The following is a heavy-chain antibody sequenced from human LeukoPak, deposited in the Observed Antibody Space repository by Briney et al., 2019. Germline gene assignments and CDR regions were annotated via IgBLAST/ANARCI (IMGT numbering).Heavy chain of an antibody. J-gene: IGHJ4*02. CDR1: GFTFSNAW. V-gene: IGHV3-15*01. D-gene: IGHD1-26*01. Sequence: GGSLRLSCAASGFTFSNAWMSWVRQAPGKGLEWVGRIKSKTDGGTTDYAAPVKGRFTISRDDSKNTLYLQMNSLKTEDTAVYYCTTYTGSYGGWYYFDYWGQGTLVTVSS. CDR3: TTYTGSYGGWYYFDY. CDR2: IKSKTDGGTT.